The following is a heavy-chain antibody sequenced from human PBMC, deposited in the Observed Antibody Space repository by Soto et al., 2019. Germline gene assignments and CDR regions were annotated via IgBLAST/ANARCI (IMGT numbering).Heavy chain of an antibody. Sequence: GGSLRLSCAASGFTFSPYAMTWVRQAPGKGLEWVSSISGSGGNTNYADSVKGRFTVSRDNSKRTLSLQMNSLTEEDTAIYYCAKVGHRMGATEFDYWGQGTLVTVSS. CDR2: ISGSGGNT. CDR1: GFTFSPYA. V-gene: IGHV3-23*01. D-gene: IGHD1-26*01. J-gene: IGHJ4*02. CDR3: AKVGHRMGATEFDY.